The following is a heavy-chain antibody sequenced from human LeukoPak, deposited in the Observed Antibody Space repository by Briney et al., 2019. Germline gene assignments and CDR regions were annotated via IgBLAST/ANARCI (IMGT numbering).Heavy chain of an antibody. V-gene: IGHV1-46*04. CDR2: INPSGGST. CDR1: GYTSTSYS. D-gene: IGHD1-1*01. CDR3: ARAYMTVTGTAY. J-gene: IGHJ4*02. Sequence: ASVKVSCKASGYTSTSYSMHWVRQAPGQGLEWMGMINPSGGSTSYAQKLQGRVTMTRDTSASTVYMERSSLRSEDTAVYYCARAYMTVTGTAYWGQGTLVTVSS.